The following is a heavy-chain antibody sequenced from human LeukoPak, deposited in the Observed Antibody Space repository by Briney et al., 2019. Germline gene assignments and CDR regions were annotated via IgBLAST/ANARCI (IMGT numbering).Heavy chain of an antibody. Sequence: ASVKVSCKASGYTFTSYGIIWVRQAPGQGLEWMGWISAYNGNTNYAQKFQGRVTITADKSTSTAYMELSSLRSEDTAVYYCASGYSSGWGEGFDYWGQGTLVTVSS. CDR2: ISAYNGNT. J-gene: IGHJ4*02. D-gene: IGHD6-19*01. CDR3: ASGYSSGWGEGFDY. V-gene: IGHV1-18*01. CDR1: GYTFTSYG.